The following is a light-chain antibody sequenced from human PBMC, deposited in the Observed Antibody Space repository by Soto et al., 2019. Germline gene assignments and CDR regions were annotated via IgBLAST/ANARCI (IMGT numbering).Light chain of an antibody. CDR3: QQSGDTPPWT. CDR2: AAS. V-gene: IGKV1-39*01. CDR1: RSIRIY. J-gene: IGKJ1*01. Sequence: DIQMTQSPSSLSASVGDRVTITFRASRSIRIYLNWYQQKPGKAPELLIFAASSLQSGVPSRFSGSGSGTDFTLTISSLQPEDFATYYCQQSGDTPPWTFGQGTKVDIK.